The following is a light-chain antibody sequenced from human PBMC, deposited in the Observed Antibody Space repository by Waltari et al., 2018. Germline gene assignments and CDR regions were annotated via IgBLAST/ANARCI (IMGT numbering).Light chain of an antibody. Sequence: QSALTQPASVSGSPGQSITLSCTGTNSDVGSLSLVSWYQQHPGTAPRLILYDVTRGPSGVADLVSGSKSGDTASLTISGLQAEYEADYYCCSYAGYGTFFCGGTKLTVL. J-gene: IGLJ2*01. V-gene: IGLV2-23*02. CDR2: DVT. CDR3: CSYAGYGTF. CDR1: NSDVGSLSL.